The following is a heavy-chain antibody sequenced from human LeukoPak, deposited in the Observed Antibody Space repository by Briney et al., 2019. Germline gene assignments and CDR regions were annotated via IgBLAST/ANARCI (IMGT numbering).Heavy chain of an antibody. J-gene: IGHJ4*02. Sequence: GGSLRLSCAASGFTFTSYGMHWVRQAPGKGLEWVAVISYDESNKYYADSVKGRFTISRDNSKNTLYLQMNSLRVEDTAVYYCARDRHIAGAGYYFDYWGQGTLVTVSS. V-gene: IGHV3-30*03. D-gene: IGHD6-19*01. CDR1: GFTFTSYG. CDR2: ISYDESNK. CDR3: ARDRHIAGAGYYFDY.